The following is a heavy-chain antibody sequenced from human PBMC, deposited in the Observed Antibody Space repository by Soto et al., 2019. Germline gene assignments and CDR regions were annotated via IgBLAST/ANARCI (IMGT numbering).Heavy chain of an antibody. CDR1: GFTFISYA. D-gene: IGHD3-22*01. J-gene: IGHJ5*02. CDR3: AKENEEVISLGWLDP. CDR2: ISGSGGST. V-gene: IGHV3-23*01. Sequence: WGSLRLSCAASGFTFISYAIILFRHSPFKGLEWVSVISGSGGSTYYADSVQGRFTISRDNSKNTLYLQMNSLRAEDTAVYYCAKENEEVISLGWLDPWGQGTLVTVSS.